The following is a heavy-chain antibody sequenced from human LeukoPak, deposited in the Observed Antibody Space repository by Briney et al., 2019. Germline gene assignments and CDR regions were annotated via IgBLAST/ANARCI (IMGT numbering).Heavy chain of an antibody. Sequence: GGSLRLSCAASGFTFSSYSMNWVRQAPGKGLEWVSCISSTSSYIYYADSVKGRFTISRDNSKNTLYLQMNSLRAEDTAVYYCAKDLISDRAYSSSWFLPDYWGQGTLVTVSS. J-gene: IGHJ4*02. CDR2: ISSTSSYI. D-gene: IGHD6-13*01. CDR1: GFTFSSYS. CDR3: AKDLISDRAYSSSWFLPDY. V-gene: IGHV3-21*04.